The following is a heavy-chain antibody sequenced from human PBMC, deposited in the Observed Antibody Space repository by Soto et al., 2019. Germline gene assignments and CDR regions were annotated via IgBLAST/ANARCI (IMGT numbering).Heavy chain of an antibody. CDR2: ISSSGSTI. CDR3: AREAGVGSGDRGKYCDC. Sequence: QVQLVEPGGGLVNPGGSLRLSCAASGFTFSDYYMSWVRQAPGKGLEWVSYISSSGSTIYNADSVKGRFTISRDNAKNSLYLQMDSLRAEDTAVYYCAREAGVGSGDRGKYCDCWGQGTLVTVSS. J-gene: IGHJ4*02. D-gene: IGHD3-10*01. V-gene: IGHV3-11*01. CDR1: GFTFSDYY.